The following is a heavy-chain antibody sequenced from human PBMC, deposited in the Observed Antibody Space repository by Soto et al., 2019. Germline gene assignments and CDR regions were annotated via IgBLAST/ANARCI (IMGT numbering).Heavy chain of an antibody. J-gene: IGHJ6*03. CDR3: ARWAPGNFWSGYEPYYMDV. Sequence: ASVKVSCKASGGTFSSYTISWVRQAPGQGLEWMGRIIPILGIANYAQKYQGRVTITADKSTSTAYMELSSLRSEDTAVYYFARWAPGNFWSGYEPYYMDVWGKGTTVTVSS. V-gene: IGHV1-69*02. CDR1: GGTFSSYT. D-gene: IGHD3-3*01. CDR2: IIPILGIA.